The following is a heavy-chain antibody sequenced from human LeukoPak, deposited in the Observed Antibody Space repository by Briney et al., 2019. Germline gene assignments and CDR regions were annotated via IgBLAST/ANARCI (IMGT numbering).Heavy chain of an antibody. V-gene: IGHV4-61*02. CDR1: GGSISSGSYY. CDR2: IYTSGST. J-gene: IGHJ4*02. D-gene: IGHD5-12*01. CDR3: ARPYGGYVFDY. Sequence: PSQTLSLTCTVSGGSISSGSYYWSWIRQPAGKGLEWIGRIYTSGSTNYNPSLKSRVTISVDTSKNQFSLKLSSVTAADTAVYYCARPYGGYVFDYWGQGTLVTVSS.